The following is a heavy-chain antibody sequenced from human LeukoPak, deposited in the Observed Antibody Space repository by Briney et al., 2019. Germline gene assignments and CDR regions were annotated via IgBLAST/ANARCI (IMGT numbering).Heavy chain of an antibody. CDR1: GYAISSGYY. Sequence: SETLSLTCGVSGYAISSGYYWGWIRQPPWKGLEWIGSIFHSGRTYYNPSLKSRVTLSVDTSKNQLSLNLSSVTAADTAVYYCARITNGDYGDYWGQGTLLTVSS. CDR2: IFHSGRT. CDR3: ARITNGDYGDY. V-gene: IGHV4-38-2*01. J-gene: IGHJ4*02. D-gene: IGHD4-17*01.